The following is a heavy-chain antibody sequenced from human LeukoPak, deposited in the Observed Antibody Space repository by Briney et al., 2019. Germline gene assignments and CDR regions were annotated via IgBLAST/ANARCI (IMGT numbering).Heavy chain of an antibody. CDR1: GFTFSSYW. CDR3: ARDVSDENGSSSRIHLDY. CDR2: IQQDGSEK. J-gene: IGHJ4*02. D-gene: IGHD6-6*01. Sequence: GGSLRLSCAASGFTFSSYWMTWVRQAPGKGLEWVANIQQDGSEKYYVDSVKGRFTISRDNVKNSLYLQMNSLRAEDTAVYYCARDVSDENGSSSRIHLDYWGQGTLVTVSS. V-gene: IGHV3-7*01.